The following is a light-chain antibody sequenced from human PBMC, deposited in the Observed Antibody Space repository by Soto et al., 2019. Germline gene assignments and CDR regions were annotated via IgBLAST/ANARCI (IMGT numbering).Light chain of an antibody. CDR3: QKYNSAPLT. J-gene: IGKJ4*01. CDR2: VAS. Sequence: DIQMTQFPSSMSASVGDRVTIICRASLPISNYLAWYQQKQGKXPNXMIYVASTLQAGVPSRFSGSGSGTDFTITISSLQPEDCKAYYCQKYNSAPLTFGGGTKVDIK. CDR1: LPISNY. V-gene: IGKV1-27*01.